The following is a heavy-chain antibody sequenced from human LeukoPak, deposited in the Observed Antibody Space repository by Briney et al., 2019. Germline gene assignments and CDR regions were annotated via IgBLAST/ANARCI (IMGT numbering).Heavy chain of an antibody. V-gene: IGHV1-18*01. Sequence: ASVKVSCKASGYTLTSYGISWVRQAPGQGLECMGWISAYNGNTNYAQKLQGRVTMTTDTSTSTAYMELRSLRSDDTAVYYCARDGPPHLICGGDCYPNYWGQGTLVTVSS. CDR3: ARDGPPHLICGGDCYPNY. CDR2: ISAYNGNT. CDR1: GYTLTSYG. D-gene: IGHD2-21*02. J-gene: IGHJ4*02.